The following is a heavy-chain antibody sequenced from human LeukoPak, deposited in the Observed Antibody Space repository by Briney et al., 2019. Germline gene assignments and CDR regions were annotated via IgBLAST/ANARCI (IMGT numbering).Heavy chain of an antibody. CDR3: ARDYRAYGDYRWFDP. V-gene: IGHV1-18*01. Sequence: GASVKVSCKASGYTFTSYGISWVRQAPGQGLEWMGWISAYNGNTNYAQKLQGRVTMTTDTSTSTAYMELRSLRSDDTAVYYCARDYRAYGDYRWFDPWGQGTLVTVSS. D-gene: IGHD4-17*01. CDR1: GYTFTSYG. J-gene: IGHJ5*02. CDR2: ISAYNGNT.